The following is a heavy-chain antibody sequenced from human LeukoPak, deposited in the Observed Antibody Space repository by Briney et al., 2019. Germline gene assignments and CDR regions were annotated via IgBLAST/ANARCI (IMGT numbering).Heavy chain of an antibody. CDR1: GYTFTTYA. Sequence: GASVKVSCKASGYTFTTYAMNWVRQAPGQGLEWMGWINTNTGNPTYAQGFTGRFVFSVDTSVSTAYLQISSLKAEDTAVYYCARDGLPFYYYYMDVWGKGTTVTVSS. V-gene: IGHV7-4-1*02. J-gene: IGHJ6*03. CDR3: ARDGLPFYYYYMDV. D-gene: IGHD3-16*01. CDR2: INTNTGNP.